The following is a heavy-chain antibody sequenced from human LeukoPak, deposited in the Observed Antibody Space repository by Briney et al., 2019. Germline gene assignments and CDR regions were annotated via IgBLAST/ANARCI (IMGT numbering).Heavy chain of an antibody. D-gene: IGHD6-6*01. V-gene: IGHV1-18*01. CDR2: ISAYNGNT. Sequence: ASVKVSCKASGYTFTSYGISWVRQAPGQGLEWMGWISAYNGNTNYAQKLQGRVTMTTDTSTSTAYMELRSLRSDDTAVYYCARTYSNSSGQQNWFDPWGQGTLVTVSS. CDR3: ARTYSNSSGQQNWFDP. J-gene: IGHJ5*02. CDR1: GYTFTSYG.